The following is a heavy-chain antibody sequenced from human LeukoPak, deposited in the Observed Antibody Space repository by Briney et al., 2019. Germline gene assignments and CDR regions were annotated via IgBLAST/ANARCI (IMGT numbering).Heavy chain of an antibody. D-gene: IGHD3-22*01. CDR3: ARLSYDSSDFHYMDV. J-gene: IGHJ6*03. Sequence: GESLKISCKGSGYSFTSYWIGWVRQMPGKGLEWMGIIYPGDSDTRYSPSFQGQVTISADKSISTAFLQWSSLKASDTAMYYCARLSYDSSDFHYMDVWSKGTTVTVSS. V-gene: IGHV5-51*01. CDR1: GYSFTSYW. CDR2: IYPGDSDT.